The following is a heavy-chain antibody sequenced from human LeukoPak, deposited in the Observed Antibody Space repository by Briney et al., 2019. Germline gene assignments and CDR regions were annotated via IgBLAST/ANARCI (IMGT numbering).Heavy chain of an antibody. Sequence: GGSLRLSCAASGFTFSSYAMSWVRQAPGKGLEWVPAISGSGGSTYYADSVKGRFTISRDNSKNTLYLQMNSLRAEDTAVYYCAKAFSSSWYGPPPGYWGQGTLVTVSS. J-gene: IGHJ4*02. D-gene: IGHD6-13*01. V-gene: IGHV3-23*01. CDR2: ISGSGGST. CDR1: GFTFSSYA. CDR3: AKAFSSSWYGPPPGY.